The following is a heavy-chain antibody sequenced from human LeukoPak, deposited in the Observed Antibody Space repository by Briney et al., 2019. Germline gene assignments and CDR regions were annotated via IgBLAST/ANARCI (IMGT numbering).Heavy chain of an antibody. CDR3: ARANPTTVASRYFDY. CDR1: GFTFSSYS. CDR2: ISSSSSHI. V-gene: IGHV3-21*01. D-gene: IGHD4-23*01. Sequence: GGSLRLSCAASGFTFSSYSMNWVRQAPGKGLEWVSSISSSSSHIYYADSVKGRFAISRDNAKNTLYLQMNSLRAEDTAVYYCARANPTTVASRYFDYWGQGTLVTVSS. J-gene: IGHJ4*02.